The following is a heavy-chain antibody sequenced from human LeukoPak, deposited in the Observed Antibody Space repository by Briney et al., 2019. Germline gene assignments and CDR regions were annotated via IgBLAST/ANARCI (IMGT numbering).Heavy chain of an antibody. J-gene: IGHJ5*02. CDR2: IWSDGTTK. V-gene: IGHV3-33*01. D-gene: IGHD6-13*01. CDR3: ARDIATVGFDP. Sequence: GWSLRLSCAASGFTLSSYGMQWVRQAPGKGLEWVAVIWSDGTTKYYADSVRGRFTISRDTSENILYLQMNNLRAEDTAVYYCARDIATVGFDPWGQGTLVTVSS. CDR1: GFTLSSYG.